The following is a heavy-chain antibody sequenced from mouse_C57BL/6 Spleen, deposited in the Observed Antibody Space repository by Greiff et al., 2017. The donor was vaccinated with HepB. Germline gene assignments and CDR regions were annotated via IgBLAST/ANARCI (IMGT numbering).Heavy chain of an antibody. Sequence: EVQLKESGPGLVKPSQSLSLTCSVTGYSIPSGYYWNWIRQFPGNKLEWMGYISYDGSNKYNPSLKNRISITRDTSKNQFFLKLNSVTTEDTATYYCAREDYGSSYDNWYFDVWGTGTTVTVSS. D-gene: IGHD1-1*01. CDR1: GYSIPSGYY. J-gene: IGHJ1*03. CDR2: ISYDGSN. V-gene: IGHV3-6*01. CDR3: AREDYGSSYDNWYFDV.